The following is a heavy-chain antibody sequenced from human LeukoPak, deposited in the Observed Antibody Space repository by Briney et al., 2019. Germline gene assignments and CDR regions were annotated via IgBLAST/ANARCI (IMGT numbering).Heavy chain of an antibody. CDR3: ARDKSSGYWFIDY. V-gene: IGHV3-74*01. D-gene: IGHD3-22*01. CDR1: GFTFSSHW. Sequence: PGGSMRLSCAASGFTFSSHWMHWVRQAPGKGLVWVSRINSDGSSTNYADAVKGRFTVSRDNAKNTLYLQVNSLRAEDTAVYYCARDKSSGYWFIDYLGQATLVTVSS. CDR2: INSDGSST. J-gene: IGHJ4*02.